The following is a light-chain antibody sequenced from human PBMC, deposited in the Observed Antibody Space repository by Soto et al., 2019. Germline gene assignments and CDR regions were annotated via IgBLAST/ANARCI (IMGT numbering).Light chain of an antibody. Sequence: DIQMTQSPSTLSASVGDRVTITYRSRQYISSWLAWSQQKPGQAPKLLIYKESFLESGVPSRFSGRGSGTEFTLTISSLQPHDFATYYCQQYNDYPWTLGQGTKVEIK. CDR3: QQYNDYPWT. V-gene: IGKV1-5*03. J-gene: IGKJ1*01. CDR1: QYISSW. CDR2: KES.